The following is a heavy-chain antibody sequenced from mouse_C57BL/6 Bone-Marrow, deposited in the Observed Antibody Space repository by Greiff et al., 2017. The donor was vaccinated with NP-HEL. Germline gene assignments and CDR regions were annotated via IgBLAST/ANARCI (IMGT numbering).Heavy chain of an antibody. Sequence: EVKLVESGGDLVKPGGSLKLSCAASGFTFSSYGMSWVRQTPDKRLEWVATISSGGSYTYYPDSVKGRFTISRDNAKNTLYLQMSSLKSKDTAMYYYDRQGGYYAYCALDCWGQGTSVTVSS. D-gene: IGHD2-3*01. CDR3: DRQGGYYAYCALDC. CDR2: ISSGGSYT. J-gene: IGHJ4*01. V-gene: IGHV5-6*02. CDR1: GFTFSSYG.